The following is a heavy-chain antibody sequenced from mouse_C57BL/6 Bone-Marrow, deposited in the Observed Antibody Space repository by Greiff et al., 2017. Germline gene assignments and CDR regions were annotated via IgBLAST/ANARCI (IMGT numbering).Heavy chain of an antibody. CDR2: INPGSGGT. CDR3: ARATTRRYLDY. Sequence: QVQLQQSGAELVRPGTSVKVSCKASGYAFTNYLIEWVKQRPGQGLEWIGVINPGSGGTNYNEKFKGKATLTADKSSSTAYMQLSSLTSEDSAVYCCARATTRRYLDYWGQGTTLTVSA. D-gene: IGHD1-1*01. J-gene: IGHJ2*01. CDR1: GYAFTNYL. V-gene: IGHV1-54*01.